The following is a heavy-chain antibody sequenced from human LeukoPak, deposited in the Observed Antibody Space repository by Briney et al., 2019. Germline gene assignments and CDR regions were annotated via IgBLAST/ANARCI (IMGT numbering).Heavy chain of an antibody. CDR2: ISGSGGST. V-gene: IGHV3-23*01. CDR1: GFTFSSYA. CDR3: AKDSSGWFVYQKHHDAFDI. J-gene: IGHJ3*02. Sequence: PGGSLRLSCAASGFTFSSYAMSWVRQAPGKGLEWVSAISGSGGSTYYVDSVKGRFTISRDNSKNTLYLQMNSLRAEDTAVYYCAKDSSGWFVYQKHHDAFDIWGQGTMVTVSS. D-gene: IGHD6-19*01.